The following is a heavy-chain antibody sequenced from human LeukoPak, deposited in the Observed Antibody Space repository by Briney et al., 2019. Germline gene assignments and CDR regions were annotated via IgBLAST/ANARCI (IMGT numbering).Heavy chain of an antibody. CDR2: ISPDDSEI. CDR1: GYSFTTYW. J-gene: IGHJ4*02. CDR3: ARHEGSGSYYSY. V-gene: IGHV5-51*01. D-gene: IGHD1-26*01. Sequence: GESLKISCKGSGYSFTTYWIAWVRQMPGRGLEWMGIISPDDSEIRYSPSFRGQVTISADKSTSTTYLQWSRLRASDTAIYYCARHEGSGSYYSYWGQGTLVTVSS.